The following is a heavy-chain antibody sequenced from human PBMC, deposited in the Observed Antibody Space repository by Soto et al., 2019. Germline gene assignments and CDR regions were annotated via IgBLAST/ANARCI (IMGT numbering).Heavy chain of an antibody. D-gene: IGHD3-10*01. J-gene: IGHJ6*02. Sequence: PSEPLSLTCAVYGGSFSGYYLSWIRQPPGKGLEWIGEINHSGSTNYNPSLKSRVTISVDTSKNQFSLKLSSVTAADTAVYYCAREDRGVYYYYYYGMDVWGQGTTVTVSS. V-gene: IGHV4-34*01. CDR3: AREDRGVYYYYYYGMDV. CDR2: INHSGST. CDR1: GGSFSGYY.